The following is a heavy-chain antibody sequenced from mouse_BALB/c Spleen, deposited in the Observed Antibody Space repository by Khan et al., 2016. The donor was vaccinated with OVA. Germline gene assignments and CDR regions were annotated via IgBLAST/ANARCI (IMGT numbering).Heavy chain of an antibody. CDR3: ARSGYFAWFAY. CDR2: IDPVNGET. Sequence: VQLQQPGAELVRPGALVKLSCKASGFNIKDYYIHWVKQRPEQGLEWIGWIDPVNGETVYDPKFQGKATITSDTSSNTAYLQLSSLTSKDTAVYYCARSGYFAWFAYWGQGTLVTVSA. J-gene: IGHJ3*01. V-gene: IGHV14-1*02. CDR1: GFNIKDYY.